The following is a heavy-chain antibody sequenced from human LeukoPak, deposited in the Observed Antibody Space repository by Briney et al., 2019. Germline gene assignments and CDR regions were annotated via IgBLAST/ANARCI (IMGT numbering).Heavy chain of an antibody. CDR3: VRDMGYYDKV. J-gene: IGHJ4*02. CDR1: GFTFSSSW. D-gene: IGHD3-22*01. V-gene: IGHV3-74*01. CDR2: INTDGNTR. Sequence: GGSLRLSCATSGFTFSSSWMHWVRQAPGKGLVWVSRINTDGNTRDYADSVKGRFTISRDNAKNTLYLQMNSLRAEDTAIYYCVRDMGYYDKVWGQGTLVTVSS.